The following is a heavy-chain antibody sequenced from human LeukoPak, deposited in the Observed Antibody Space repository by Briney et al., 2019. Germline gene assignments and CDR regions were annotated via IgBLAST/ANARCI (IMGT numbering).Heavy chain of an antibody. CDR3: ARGKRARDSRPLYYFDY. Sequence: ASVKVSCKASGYTFTGYYMRWVRQAPGQGLEWMGWINPNSGGTNYAQKFQGWVTMTRDTSISTAYMELSRLRSDDTAVYYCARGKRARDSRPLYYFDYWGQGTLVTVSS. V-gene: IGHV1-2*04. CDR2: INPNSGGT. J-gene: IGHJ4*02. CDR1: GYTFTGYY. D-gene: IGHD3-22*01.